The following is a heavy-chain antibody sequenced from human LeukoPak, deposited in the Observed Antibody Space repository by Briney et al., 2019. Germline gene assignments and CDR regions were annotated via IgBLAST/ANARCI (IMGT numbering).Heavy chain of an antibody. CDR2: IYYSGST. CDR3: ARDGTGGQEGAFDI. D-gene: IGHD1-14*01. J-gene: IGHJ3*02. Sequence: PSETLSLTCTVSGGSISSGGYYWSWLRQHPGKGLEWIGYIYYSGSTYYNPSLKSRVTISVDTSKNQFSLKLSSVTAADTAVYYCARDGTGGQEGAFDIWGQGTTVTVSS. CDR1: GGSISSGGYY. V-gene: IGHV4-31*03.